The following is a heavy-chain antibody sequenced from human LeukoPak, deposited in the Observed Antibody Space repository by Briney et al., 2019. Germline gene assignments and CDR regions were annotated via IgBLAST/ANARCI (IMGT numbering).Heavy chain of an antibody. J-gene: IGHJ4*02. V-gene: IGHV1-69*05. CDR3: ASGYYYDSSGYSYYFDY. CDR2: IIPIFGTA. Sequence: SSVKVSCKASEGTFSSYAISWVRQAPGQGLEWMGRIIPIFGTANYAQKFQGRVTITTDESTSTAYMELSSLRSEDTAVYYCASGYYYDSSGYSYYFDYWGQGTLVTVSS. CDR1: EGTFSSYA. D-gene: IGHD3-22*01.